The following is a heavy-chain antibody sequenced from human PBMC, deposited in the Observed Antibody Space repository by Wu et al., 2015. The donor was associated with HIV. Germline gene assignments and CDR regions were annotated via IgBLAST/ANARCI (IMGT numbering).Heavy chain of an antibody. V-gene: IGHV1-69*11. Sequence: QVQLVQSGAEVKKPGSSVKVSCKASGDTFSRSGISWMRQAPGKGFEWMGRIIPNHGGANYAEKFEGRVTITADEATNTAYMDLSRLRSEDTAVYYCARVRGRSYEAFDYWGQGTLV. CDR1: GDTFSRSG. D-gene: IGHD3-16*01. CDR2: IIPNHGGA. CDR3: ARVRGRSYEAFDY. J-gene: IGHJ4*02.